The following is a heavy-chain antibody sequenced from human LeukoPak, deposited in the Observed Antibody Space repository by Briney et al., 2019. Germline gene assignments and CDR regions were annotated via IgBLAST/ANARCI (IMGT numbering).Heavy chain of an antibody. CDR1: GFTVSFNY. Sequence: GGSLRLSCAASGFTVSFNYMNWVRQAPGKGLEWVSVIYSGGTIYYADSVKGRFTISRDNAKNSLHLQMNSLRAEDTAVYYCARAPYSSGWYYFDYWGQGTLVTVSS. J-gene: IGHJ4*02. V-gene: IGHV3-66*01. CDR3: ARAPYSSGWYYFDY. CDR2: IYSGGTI. D-gene: IGHD6-19*01.